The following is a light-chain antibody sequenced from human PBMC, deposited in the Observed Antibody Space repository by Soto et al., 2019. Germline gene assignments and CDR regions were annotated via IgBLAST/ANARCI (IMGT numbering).Light chain of an antibody. CDR1: QDISNY. CDR3: QQYDNLSLT. V-gene: IGKV1-33*01. Sequence: DIQMIQSPSSLSASVGDRVTITCQASQDISNYLNWYQQKPGKAPKLLIYDASNLETGVPSRFSGSGSGTDFTFTISSLQPEDIATYYCQQYDNLSLTFGGGTKVEIK. CDR2: DAS. J-gene: IGKJ4*01.